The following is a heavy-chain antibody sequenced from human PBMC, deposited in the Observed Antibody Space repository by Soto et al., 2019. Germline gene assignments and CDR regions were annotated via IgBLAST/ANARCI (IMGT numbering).Heavy chain of an antibody. Sequence: VQLVQSGAEVKKPGASVKVSCKAYGYTFISYGISWVRQAPGQGLEWMGWISAYNGNTNYAQKLQGRVTMTTDTAPSTADMELRSLRSDATAVYYCARDSPPFDYWGQGTLVTVSS. J-gene: IGHJ4*02. CDR2: ISAYNGNT. CDR3: ARDSPPFDY. V-gene: IGHV1-18*01. CDR1: GYTFISYG.